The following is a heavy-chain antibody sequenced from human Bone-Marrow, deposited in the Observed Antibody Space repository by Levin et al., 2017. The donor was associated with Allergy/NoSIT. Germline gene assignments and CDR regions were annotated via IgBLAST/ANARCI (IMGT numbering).Heavy chain of an antibody. CDR2: VSYDGGNK. CDR1: GFTFSDYA. Sequence: GESLKISCAASGFTFSDYAIHWVCQAPGKGLEWVAVVSYDGGNKYYAGSVKGRFTISRDNSKNTLFLQMNTLRPDDTAMYFCARYQSGSFDIWGQGTMVIVSS. J-gene: IGHJ3*02. V-gene: IGHV3-30-3*01. D-gene: IGHD3-22*01. CDR3: ARYQSGSFDI.